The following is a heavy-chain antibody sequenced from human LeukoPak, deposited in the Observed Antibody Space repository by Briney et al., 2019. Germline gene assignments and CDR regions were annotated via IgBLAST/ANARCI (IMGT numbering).Heavy chain of an antibody. V-gene: IGHV1-69*06. CDR1: GGTFSSYA. CDR3: ARDLRYSSGWSASGMDV. D-gene: IGHD6-19*01. CDR2: IIPIFGTA. Sequence: SVKVSCKASGGTFSSYAISWVRQAPGQGLEWMGGIIPIFGTANYAQKFQGRVTITADTSTSTAYMDLRSLRSDDTAVYYCARDLRYSSGWSASGMDVWGKGTTVTISS. J-gene: IGHJ6*04.